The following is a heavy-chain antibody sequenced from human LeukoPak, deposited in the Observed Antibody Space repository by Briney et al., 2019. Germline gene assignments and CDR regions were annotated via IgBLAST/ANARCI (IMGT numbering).Heavy chain of an antibody. J-gene: IGHJ4*02. CDR1: GASISSGGYY. V-gene: IGHV4-31*03. D-gene: IGHD3/OR15-3a*01. CDR3: ARLSWDWAFDY. Sequence: PSQTLSLTCTVSGASISSGGYYWSWIRQHPGKGLEWIGYVYSSETSYYNPSLKSRVTMSVETSKNQFSLKLTSVTAADTAVFYCARLSWDWAFDYWGQGTLVTVSS. CDR2: VYSSETS.